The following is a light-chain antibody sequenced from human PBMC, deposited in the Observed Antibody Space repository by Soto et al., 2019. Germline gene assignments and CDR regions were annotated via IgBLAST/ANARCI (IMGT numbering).Light chain of an antibody. CDR2: GTS. V-gene: IGKV3-20*01. J-gene: IGKJ1*01. CDR3: QQYDRSPWT. CDR1: QSVSSSY. Sequence: EIVLTQSPGTLSLSQGERATLSCRASQSVSSSYLAWYQQKPGQAPRLLIYGTSKRATGIPDRFSGSGSGTDFTLTISRLEPEDFAVYYCQQYDRSPWTFGQGTKVEIK.